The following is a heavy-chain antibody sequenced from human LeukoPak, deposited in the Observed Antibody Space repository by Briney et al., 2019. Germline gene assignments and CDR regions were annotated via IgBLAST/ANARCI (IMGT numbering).Heavy chain of an antibody. CDR2: IYYSGST. Sequence: PSETLSLTCTVSGGSISSSNYYWGWIRQPPGKGLEWIGNIYYSGSTYYNPSLKSRVTISVDTSKNHFSLKLSSVTAADTAVYYCAREIAVAGSDAFDIWGQGTMVTVSS. J-gene: IGHJ3*02. CDR1: GGSISSSNYY. CDR3: AREIAVAGSDAFDI. D-gene: IGHD6-19*01. V-gene: IGHV4-39*02.